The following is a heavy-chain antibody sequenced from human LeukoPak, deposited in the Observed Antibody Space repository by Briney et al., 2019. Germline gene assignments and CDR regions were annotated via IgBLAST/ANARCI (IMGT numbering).Heavy chain of an antibody. D-gene: IGHD3-10*01. CDR2: INHSGST. Sequence: PSETLSLTCAVYGGSFGGYYWSWIRQPPGKGLEWIGEINHSGSTNYNPSLKSRVTISVDTSKNQFSLKLSSVTAADTAVYYCARAHRGYGSGSPAFDYWGQGTLVTVSS. CDR3: ARAHRGYGSGSPAFDY. J-gene: IGHJ4*02. CDR1: GGSFGGYY. V-gene: IGHV4-34*01.